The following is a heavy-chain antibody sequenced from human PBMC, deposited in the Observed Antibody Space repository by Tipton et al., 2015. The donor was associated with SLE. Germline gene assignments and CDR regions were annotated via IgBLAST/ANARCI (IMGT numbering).Heavy chain of an antibody. J-gene: IGHJ6*03. Sequence: GSLRLSCAASGFTFSSYSMNWVRQAPGKGLEWVSSISTTNYTYYADSVKGRFTISRDNAKNSLYLPMNSLRAEDTAVYYCAKDLDSSGWGGFDDYYYMDVWGKGTTVTVSS. D-gene: IGHD6-19*01. CDR2: ISTTNYT. CDR3: AKDLDSSGWGGFDDYYYMDV. V-gene: IGHV3-21*01. CDR1: GFTFSSYS.